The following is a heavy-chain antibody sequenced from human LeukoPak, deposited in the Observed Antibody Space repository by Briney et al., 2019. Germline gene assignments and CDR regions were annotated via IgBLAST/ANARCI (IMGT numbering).Heavy chain of an antibody. CDR3: GLRCFDWSRYYGMDV. J-gene: IGHJ6*02. V-gene: IGHV1-69*13. Sequence: GASVTVSCKASGGTFSSYAISWVRQAPGQGLEWMGGIIPIFGTANYAQKFQGRVTITADESTSTAYMELSSLRSEDTAVYYCGLRCFDWSRYYGMDVWGQGTTVTVSS. D-gene: IGHD3-9*01. CDR1: GGTFSSYA. CDR2: IIPIFGTA.